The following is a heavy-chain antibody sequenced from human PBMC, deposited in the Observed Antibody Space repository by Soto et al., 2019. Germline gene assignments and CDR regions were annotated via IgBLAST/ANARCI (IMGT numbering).Heavy chain of an antibody. V-gene: IGHV1-69*01. CDR2: IIPIFGTA. CDR3: ARAPLRAGYYDSSSLTHYYYYGMDV. J-gene: IGHJ6*02. D-gene: IGHD3-22*01. CDR1: GGTFSSYA. Sequence: QVQLVQSGAEVKKPGSSVKVSCKASGGTFSSYAISWVRQAPGQGLEWMGGIIPIFGTANYAQKFQGRVTITADESTSTAYMELSSLRSEDTAVYYCARAPLRAGYYDSSSLTHYYYYGMDVWGQGTTVTVSS.